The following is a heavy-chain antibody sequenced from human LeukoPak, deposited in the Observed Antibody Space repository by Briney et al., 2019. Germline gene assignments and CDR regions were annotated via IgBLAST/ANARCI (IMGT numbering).Heavy chain of an antibody. J-gene: IGHJ5*01. V-gene: IGHV4-59*02. D-gene: IGHD2-8*01. CDR1: RGSVSGFF. CDR3: VLAPNSNWFDF. CDR2: THYSGTT. Sequence: SFETLSLTCSVSRGSVSGFFLNWVRQSPEKGLEWIAVTHYSGTTNYNPSLKSRVTISIDTSRQQFFLKLSSVTAADTAVYYCVLAPNSNWFDFWGQGTRVTVSS.